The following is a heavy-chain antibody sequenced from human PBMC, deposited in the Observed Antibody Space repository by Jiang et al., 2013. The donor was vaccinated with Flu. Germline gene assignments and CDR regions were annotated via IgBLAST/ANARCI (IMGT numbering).Heavy chain of an antibody. CDR3: ARHGPNCSSTSCYVASYYFDY. CDR2: IYYSGST. Sequence: TCTVSGGSISSSSYYWGWIRQPPGKGLEWIGSIYYSGSTYYNPSLKSRVTISVDTSKNQXSLKLSSVTAADTAVYYCARHGPNCSSTSCYVASYYFDYWGQGTLVTVSS. CDR1: GGSISSSSYY. V-gene: IGHV4-39*01. D-gene: IGHD2-2*01. J-gene: IGHJ4*02.